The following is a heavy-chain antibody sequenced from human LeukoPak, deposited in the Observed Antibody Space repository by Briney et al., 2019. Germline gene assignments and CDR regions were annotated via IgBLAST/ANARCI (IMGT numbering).Heavy chain of an antibody. V-gene: IGHV3-20*04. CDR2: INWNGGST. CDR3: ARENGNDGQGPYYYYYYMDV. J-gene: IGHJ6*03. CDR1: GFTFDDYG. Sequence: PGGSLRLSCAASGFTFDDYGMSWVRQAPGKGLEWVSGINWNGGSTGYADSVKGRLTISRDNAKNSLYLQMNSLRAEDTALYYCARENGNDGQGPYYYYYYMDVWGKGTTVTVSS.